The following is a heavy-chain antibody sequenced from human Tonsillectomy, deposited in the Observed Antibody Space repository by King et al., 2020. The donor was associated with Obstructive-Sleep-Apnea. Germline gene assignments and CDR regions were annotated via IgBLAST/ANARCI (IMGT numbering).Heavy chain of an antibody. CDR1: GGSISSGGYY. D-gene: IGHD3-22*01. CDR3: ARCTAYDGRAYFEY. Sequence: QLQESGPGLVKPSETLSLTCIVSGGSISSGGYYWGWIRQSPGEGLEWIGNNFNSERSWYNPSLRSRVTIAGDTSRNQLSLRLNSVTAADTAVYYCARCTAYDGRAYFEYWGKGILVTVSS. J-gene: IGHJ4*01. CDR2: NFNSERS. V-gene: IGHV4-39*07.